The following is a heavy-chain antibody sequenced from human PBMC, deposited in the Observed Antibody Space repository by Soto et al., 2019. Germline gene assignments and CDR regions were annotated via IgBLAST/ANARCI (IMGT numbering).Heavy chain of an antibody. CDR2: IIPSLGDT. Sequence: SVKVSCKASGVTVSASAISWVRQAPGQGLEWMGGIIPSLGDTNYAQKFQGRVTINRDEPTSTAYMELSSLRSEDTTVYYCVRDVSSSIDFWGQGIPVTVAS. J-gene: IGHJ4*02. CDR3: VRDVSSSIDF. CDR1: GVTVSASA. V-gene: IGHV1-69*05. D-gene: IGHD2-2*01.